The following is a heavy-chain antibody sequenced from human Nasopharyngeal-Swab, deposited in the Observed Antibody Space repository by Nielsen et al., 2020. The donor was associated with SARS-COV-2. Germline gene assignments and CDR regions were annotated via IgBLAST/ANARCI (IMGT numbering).Heavy chain of an antibody. J-gene: IGHJ4*02. D-gene: IGHD6-13*01. V-gene: IGHV3-9*01. CDR2: ISWNSGSI. CDR3: AKDIRGLIAAAVHFDY. Sequence: SLKISCAASGFTFDDYAMHWVRQAPGKGLEWVSGISWNSGSIGYADSVNGRFTISRDNAKNSLYLQMNSLRAEDTALYYCAKDIRGLIAAAVHFDYWGQGTLVTVSS. CDR1: GFTFDDYA.